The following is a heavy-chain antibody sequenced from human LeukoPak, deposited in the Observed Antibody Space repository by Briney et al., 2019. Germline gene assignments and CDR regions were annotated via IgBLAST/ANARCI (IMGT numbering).Heavy chain of an antibody. D-gene: IGHD2-2*01. CDR3: AKASSTSWYFDY. CDR1: EFTFSSYG. J-gene: IGHJ4*02. CDR2: IRYDGSNK. Sequence: PGGSLRLSCAASEFTFSSYGMHWVRQAPGKGLEWVAFIRYDGSNKYYADSVKGRFTISRDNSKNTLYLQMNSLRAEDTAVYYCAKASSTSWYFDYWGQGTLVTVSS. V-gene: IGHV3-30*02.